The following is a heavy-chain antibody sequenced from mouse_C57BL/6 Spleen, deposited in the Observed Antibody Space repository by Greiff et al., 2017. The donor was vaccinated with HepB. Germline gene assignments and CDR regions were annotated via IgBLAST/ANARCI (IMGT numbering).Heavy chain of an antibody. Sequence: EVKLVESGGGLVKPGGSLKLSCAASGFTFSDYGMHWVRQAPEKGLEWVAYISSGSSTIYYADTVKGRFTISRDNAKNTLFLQITSLRSEDTAMYYCARGAPNYDLFAYWGQGTLVTVSA. CDR1: GFTFSDYG. V-gene: IGHV5-17*01. CDR3: ARGAPNYDLFAY. D-gene: IGHD2-4*01. J-gene: IGHJ3*01. CDR2: ISSGSSTI.